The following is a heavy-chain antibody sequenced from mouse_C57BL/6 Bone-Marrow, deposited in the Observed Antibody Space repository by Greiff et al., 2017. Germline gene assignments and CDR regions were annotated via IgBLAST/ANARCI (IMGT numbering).Heavy chain of an antibody. Sequence: VKLVESGAELVRPGASVKLSCKASGYTFTDYYINWVKQRPGQGLEWIARIYPGSGNTYYNEKFKGKATLTAEKSSSTAYMQLSSLTSEDSAVYFCARFGNRFAYWGQGTLVTVSA. CDR1: GYTFTDYY. V-gene: IGHV1-76*01. CDR3: ARFGNRFAY. J-gene: IGHJ3*01. D-gene: IGHD2-1*01. CDR2: IYPGSGNT.